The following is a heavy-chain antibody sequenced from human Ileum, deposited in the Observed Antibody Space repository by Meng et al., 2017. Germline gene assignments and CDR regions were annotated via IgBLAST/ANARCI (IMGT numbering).Heavy chain of an antibody. D-gene: IGHD1-1*01. J-gene: IGHJ4*02. V-gene: IGHV1-18*01. CDR1: GYTFTTYG. CDR2: MNTDKGNT. CDR3: AREGAYNGGDY. Sequence: QVQLVQSGAEVKNPGAAVKVSCKASGYTFTTYGISWVRQAPGQGLEWMGGMNTDKGNTNYAQKFQGRVTMTRDTSTSTAYMELRSLRSDDTAVYYCAREGAYNGGDYWGQGTLVTVSS.